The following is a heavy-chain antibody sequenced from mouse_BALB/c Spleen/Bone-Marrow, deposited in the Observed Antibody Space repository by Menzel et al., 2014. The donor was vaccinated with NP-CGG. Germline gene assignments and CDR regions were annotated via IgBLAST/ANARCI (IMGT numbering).Heavy chain of an antibody. CDR1: GFTFSSFG. CDR3: ARKDYFGYAAMDY. V-gene: IGHV5-17*02. CDR2: ISGGSSTI. J-gene: IGHJ4*01. D-gene: IGHD1-2*01. Sequence: EVKLVESGGGLVQPGGSRKLSCAASGFTFSSFGMHWVRQAPEKGLEWVAYISGGSSTIYYADTVKGRFTISRDNPKNTLFLQMTSLRSEDTAINYCARKDYFGYAAMDYWGQGTSVTVSS.